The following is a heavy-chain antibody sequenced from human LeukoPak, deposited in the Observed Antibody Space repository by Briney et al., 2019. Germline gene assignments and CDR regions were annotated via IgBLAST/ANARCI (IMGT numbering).Heavy chain of an antibody. Sequence: GGSLRLSCVASGFAFNTYWMTWVRQAPGKGLEWVANIKEDGSEIYYVDSVKGRFTISRDNAKNSLYLQMNSLRAEDTAVYYCARQPHYYDSSGYYSRHYWGQGTLVTVSS. J-gene: IGHJ4*02. CDR3: ARQPHYYDSSGYYSRHY. CDR1: GFAFNTYW. D-gene: IGHD3-22*01. V-gene: IGHV3-7*01. CDR2: IKEDGSEI.